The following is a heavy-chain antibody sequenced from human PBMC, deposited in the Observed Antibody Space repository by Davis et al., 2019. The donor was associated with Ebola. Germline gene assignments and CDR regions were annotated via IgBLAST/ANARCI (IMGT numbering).Heavy chain of an antibody. V-gene: IGHV4-39*01. CDR1: GGSISSSSYY. D-gene: IGHD1-7*01. CDR2: IYYSGST. Sequence: SETLSLTCTVSGGSISSSSYYWGWIRQPPGKGLEWLGSIYYSGSTYYNPSLKSRVTISVDTSKNQFSLKLSSVTAADTAVYYCASSNWNYAFDYWGQGTLVTVSS. J-gene: IGHJ4*02. CDR3: ASSNWNYAFDY.